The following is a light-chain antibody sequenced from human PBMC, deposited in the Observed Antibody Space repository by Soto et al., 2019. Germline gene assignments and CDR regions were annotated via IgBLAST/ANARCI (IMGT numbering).Light chain of an antibody. Sequence: EVVVTQSPATLSVSPGERATLPCRASESVSSSYLAWYQQKPGQAPRLLIYGASSRATGIPDRFSGSGSGTDFTLTISRLEPEDFAVYYCQQYGSSPLTFGGGTKVDIK. J-gene: IGKJ4*01. CDR2: GAS. CDR1: ESVSSSY. CDR3: QQYGSSPLT. V-gene: IGKV3-20*01.